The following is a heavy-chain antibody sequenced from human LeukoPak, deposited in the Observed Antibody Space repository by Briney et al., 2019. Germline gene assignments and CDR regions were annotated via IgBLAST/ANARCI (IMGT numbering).Heavy chain of an antibody. D-gene: IGHD3-22*01. Sequence: SETLSLTCAVSGYSISSGYYWGWIRQPPGKGLEWIGSIYHSGSTYYNPSLKSRVTISVDTSKNQFSLKLSSVTAADTAVYYCARHGGLADSRKWGAFPFDYWGQGTLVTVSS. CDR2: IYHSGST. CDR3: ARHGGLADSRKWGAFPFDY. CDR1: GYSISSGYY. V-gene: IGHV4-38-2*01. J-gene: IGHJ4*02.